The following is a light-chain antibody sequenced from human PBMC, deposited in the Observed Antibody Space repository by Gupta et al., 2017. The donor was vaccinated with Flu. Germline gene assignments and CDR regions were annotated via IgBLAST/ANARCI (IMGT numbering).Light chain of an antibody. CDR1: SSDVGAYNY. J-gene: IGLJ2*01. V-gene: IGLV2-14*01. CDR3: SSYTSSSTDVV. Sequence: ITISCTGTSSDVGAYNYVAGYQQHPGKAPKLMVYEVNNRPSGVSPRFSGSKSGNTASLTISGLQAEDEADYYCSSYTSSSTDVVFGGGTKLTVL. CDR2: EVN.